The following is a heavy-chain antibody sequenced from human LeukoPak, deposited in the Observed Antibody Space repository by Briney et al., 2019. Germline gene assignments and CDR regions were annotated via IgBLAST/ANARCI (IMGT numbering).Heavy chain of an antibody. CDR2: IYPSGDT. CDR1: GYSISNGFY. J-gene: IGHJ4*02. V-gene: IGHV4-38-2*01. CDR3: ASLPGYYGSGSYNY. Sequence: SETLSLTCAVSGYSISNGFYWGWIRLPPGKGLEWIGNIYPSGDTYYNPSLKSRVTISLDTSKNQFSLRLTSVTAADTAVYYCASLPGYYGSGSYNYWGQGTLVTVSS. D-gene: IGHD3-10*01.